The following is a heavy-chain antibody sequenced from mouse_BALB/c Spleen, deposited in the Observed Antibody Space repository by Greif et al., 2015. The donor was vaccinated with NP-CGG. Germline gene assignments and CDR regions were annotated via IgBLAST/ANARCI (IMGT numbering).Heavy chain of an antibody. CDR2: INPYNDGT. Sequence: EVQGVESGPELVKPGASVKMSCKASGYTFTSYVMHWVKQKPGQGLEWIGYINPYNDGTKYNEKFKGKATLTSDKSSSTAYMELSSLTSEDSAVYYCARPLYDFPYAMDYWGQGTSVTVSS. V-gene: IGHV1-14*01. CDR3: ARPLYDFPYAMDY. CDR1: GYTFTSYV. J-gene: IGHJ4*01. D-gene: IGHD2-4*01.